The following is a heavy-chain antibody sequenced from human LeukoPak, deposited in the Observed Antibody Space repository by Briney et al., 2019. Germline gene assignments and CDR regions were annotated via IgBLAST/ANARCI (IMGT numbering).Heavy chain of an antibody. CDR2: INPNSGGT. J-gene: IGHJ4*02. V-gene: IGHV1-2*02. D-gene: IGHD4-17*01. CDR3: ARGRNTVTTPFDY. CDR1: RYTFTDYY. Sequence: ASVKVSCEASRYTFTDYYMHWVRQAPGQGLEWMGWINPNSGGTNYAQKFQGRVTMTRDTSISTAYMELSRLRSDDTAVYYCARGRNTVTTPFDYWGQGTLVTVSS.